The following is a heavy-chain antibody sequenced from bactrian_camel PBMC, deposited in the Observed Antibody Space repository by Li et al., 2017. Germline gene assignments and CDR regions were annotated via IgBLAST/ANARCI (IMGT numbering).Heavy chain of an antibody. Sequence: HVQLVESGGGLVQPGGSLRLACAASGFTFSAYWMYWVRQTPGKEREAVASISTDGGSTDYAGSVEGRFTISKDNAKNTLYLRMNSLKPEDTAMYYCAARRLWAGAVTPADFAYWGQGTQVTVS. CDR2: ISTDGGST. J-gene: IGHJ6*01. D-gene: IGHD6*01. CDR1: GFTFSAYW. CDR3: AARRLWAGAVTPADFAY. V-gene: IGHV3S1*01.